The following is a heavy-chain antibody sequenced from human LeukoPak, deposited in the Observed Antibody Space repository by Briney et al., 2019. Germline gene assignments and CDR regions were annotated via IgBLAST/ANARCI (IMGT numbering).Heavy chain of an antibody. CDR3: TTDSAYYGR. Sequence: KTGGSLRLSCAASGFTFSTYGMHWVRQAPGKGLEWVGRIQSKTDGGTTDYAAPVEGRFTVSRDDSKNMLFLQMDSLRTEDTALYYCTTDSAYYGRWGQGTLVTVSS. CDR1: GFTFSTYG. CDR2: IQSKTDGGTT. V-gene: IGHV3-15*01. D-gene: IGHD3-16*01. J-gene: IGHJ4*02.